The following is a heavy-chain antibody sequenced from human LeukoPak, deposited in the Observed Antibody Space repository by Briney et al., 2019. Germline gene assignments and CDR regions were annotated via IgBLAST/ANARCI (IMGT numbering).Heavy chain of an antibody. J-gene: IGHJ4*02. Sequence: GGSLRLSCAASGFTFSDYSMKWVRQAPGKGLEWVSSISTSSSYIYYADSVKGRFTISRDNARNSLYLQMNSLRAEDTAVYYCARHTPVYFGSGYYLDYWGQGILVTVSS. D-gene: IGHD3-10*01. CDR2: ISTSSSYI. V-gene: IGHV3-21*06. CDR1: GFTFSDYS. CDR3: ARHTPVYFGSGYYLDY.